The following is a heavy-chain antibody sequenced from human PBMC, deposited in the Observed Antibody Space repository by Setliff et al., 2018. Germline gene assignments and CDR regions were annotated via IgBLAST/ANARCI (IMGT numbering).Heavy chain of an antibody. CDR1: GGTFSSYA. D-gene: IGHD3-3*01. J-gene: IGHJ5*02. CDR2: INPNSGGT. V-gene: IGHV1-2*06. Sequence: ASVKVSCKASGGTFSSYAISWVRQAPGQGLEWMGRINPNSGGTNYAQKFQGRVTMTRDTSANTAYMELSSLRSEDTAVYYCARDTYIGDFWSGYYIQGQFDPWGQGTLVTVSS. CDR3: ARDTYIGDFWSGYYIQGQFDP.